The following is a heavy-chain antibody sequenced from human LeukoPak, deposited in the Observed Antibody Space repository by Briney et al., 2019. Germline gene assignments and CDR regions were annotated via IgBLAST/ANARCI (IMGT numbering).Heavy chain of an antibody. CDR2: IYYSGST. D-gene: IGHD1-1*01. V-gene: IGHV4-39*01. J-gene: IGHJ4*02. CDR3: ARGRYYYFDY. Sequence: SETLSLTCTVSGGSISSSSYYWGWIRQPPGKGLEWIGSIYYSGSTYYNPSLKSLVTISVDTSKNQFSLRLSSVTAADTAVYYCARGRYYYFDYWGQGTLVTVSS. CDR1: GGSISSSSYY.